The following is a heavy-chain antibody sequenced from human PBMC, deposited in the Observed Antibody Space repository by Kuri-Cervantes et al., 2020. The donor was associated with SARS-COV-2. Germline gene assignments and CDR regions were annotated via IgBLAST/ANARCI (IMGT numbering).Heavy chain of an antibody. CDR1: GYTFTGYY. J-gene: IGHJ6*04. V-gene: IGHV1-2*02. CDR2: INPNSGGT. D-gene: IGHD3-3*01. Sequence: ASVKVSCKASGYTFTGYYMHWVRQAPGQGLEWMGWINPNSGGTNYAQKFQGRVTMTRDTSISTAYMELSRLRPDDTAVYYCASLPITIFGVVTDVWGKGTTVTVSS. CDR3: ASLPITIFGVVTDV.